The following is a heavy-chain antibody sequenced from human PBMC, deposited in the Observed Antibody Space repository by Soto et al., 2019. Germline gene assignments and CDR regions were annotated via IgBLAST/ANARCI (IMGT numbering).Heavy chain of an antibody. Sequence: GGSLRLSCAAPGFPLSRYEIPWVRQVPGRGLEWVALISHDGSNKYYVDSVKGRFIIASNNTKNTVTLQMNSPRTEDTALYYCAKDADCDTRNLHHWGQGTLVTVSS. CDR3: AKDADCDTRNLHH. V-gene: IGHV3-30*04. CDR1: GFPLSRYE. J-gene: IGHJ5*02. CDR2: ISHDGSNK. D-gene: IGHD3-22*01.